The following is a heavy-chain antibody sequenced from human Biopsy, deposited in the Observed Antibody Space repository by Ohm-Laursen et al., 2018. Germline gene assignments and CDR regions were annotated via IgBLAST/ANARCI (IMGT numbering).Heavy chain of an antibody. CDR3: ATKLTGYFHH. Sequence: SSVKVSCKTPGGTFSNYGVNWVRQAPGQGLEWLGGNIPILGTGNYAQKFQDRVTVAADTSTSTATIELRSLRSDDTAAYYCATKLTGYFHHWGQGTLVIVSS. D-gene: IGHD3-9*01. V-gene: IGHV1-69*06. CDR1: GGTFSNYG. CDR2: NIPILGTG. J-gene: IGHJ1*01.